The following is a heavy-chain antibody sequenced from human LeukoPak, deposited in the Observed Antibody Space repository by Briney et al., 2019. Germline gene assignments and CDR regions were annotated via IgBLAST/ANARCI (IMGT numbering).Heavy chain of an antibody. CDR3: ARVVLVAATPINWFDP. CDR2: IYYSGST. CDR1: GGSISSYY. D-gene: IGHD2-15*01. J-gene: IGHJ5*02. Sequence: SETLSLTCAVSGGSISSYYWSWIRQPPGKGLEWIGYIYYSGSTYYKPSLKSRVTILVDTSKNQFSLKLSSVTAADTAVYYCARVVLVAATPINWFDPWGQGTLVTVSS. V-gene: IGHV4-59*01.